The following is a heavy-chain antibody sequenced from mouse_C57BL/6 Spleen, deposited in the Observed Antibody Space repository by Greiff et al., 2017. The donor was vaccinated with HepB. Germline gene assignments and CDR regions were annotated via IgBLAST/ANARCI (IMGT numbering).Heavy chain of an antibody. CDR1: GFTFSDYY. CDR3: ARRRLYWYFDV. Sequence: EVKVVESEGGLVQPGSSMKLSCTASGFTFSDYYMAWVRQVPEKGLEWVANINYDGSSTYYLDSLKSRFIISRDNAKNILYLQMSSLKSEDTATYYCARRRLYWYFDVWGTGTTVTVSS. J-gene: IGHJ1*03. CDR2: INYDGSST. V-gene: IGHV5-16*02.